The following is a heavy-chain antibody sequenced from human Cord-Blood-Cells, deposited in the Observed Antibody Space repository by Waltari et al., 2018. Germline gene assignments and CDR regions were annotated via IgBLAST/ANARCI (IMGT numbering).Heavy chain of an antibody. CDR3: ASYNWNDDDAFDI. Sequence: QVQLVQSGAEVKKPGASVKVSCKASGYTFTSYDINWVRQATGQGLEWMGWMNPNSGNTGYAKKFQGRVTMTRNTSISTAYMELSSLRSEDTAVYYCASYNWNDDDAFDIWGQGTMVTVSS. CDR2: MNPNSGNT. D-gene: IGHD1-1*01. CDR1: GYTFTSYD. J-gene: IGHJ3*02. V-gene: IGHV1-8*01.